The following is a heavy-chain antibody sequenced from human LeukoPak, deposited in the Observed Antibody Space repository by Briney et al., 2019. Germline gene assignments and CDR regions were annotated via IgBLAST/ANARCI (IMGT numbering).Heavy chain of an antibody. D-gene: IGHD1-20*01. V-gene: IGHV1-69*13. CDR1: GGTFSSYA. J-gene: IGHJ4*02. CDR2: IIPIFGTA. CDR3: ARGGITGPPSGY. Sequence: SVKVSCKASGGTFSSYAISWVRQAPGQGLEWMGGIIPIFGTANYAQKLQGRVTITADESTSTAYMELSSLRSEDTAVYYCARGGITGPPSGYWGQGTLVTVSS.